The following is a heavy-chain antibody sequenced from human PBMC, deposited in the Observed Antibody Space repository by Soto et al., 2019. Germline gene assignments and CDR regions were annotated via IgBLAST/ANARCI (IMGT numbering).Heavy chain of an antibody. CDR3: ARSQGSSTSLEIYYYYYYGMDV. Sequence: QVQLVQSGAEVKKPGSSVKVSCKASGGTFSSYAISWVRQAPGQGLEWMGGIIPISGTANYAQKFQGRVTFTADESTSTAYMELGSLRSEHTAVYYCARSQGSSTSLEIYYYYYYGMDVWGQGTTVTVSS. J-gene: IGHJ6*02. V-gene: IGHV1-69*01. CDR1: GGTFSSYA. D-gene: IGHD2-2*01. CDR2: IIPISGTA.